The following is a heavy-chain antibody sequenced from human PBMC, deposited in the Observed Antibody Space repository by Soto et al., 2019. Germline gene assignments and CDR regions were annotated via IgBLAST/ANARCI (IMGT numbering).Heavy chain of an antibody. D-gene: IGHD3-10*01. CDR3: ARVSAEIIYYSYFCMDV. CDR1: GFTFSAYF. Sequence: QVQLVESGGTLVKPGGSLRLSCAASGFTFSAYFMSWIRQAPGKGLEWSSYISGSDSGGNKPIEYAESVKGLFTLYRDDAKNTMFLQLDRLGDEDTAVYFCARVSAEIIYYSYFCMDVWGEGTRVIVSS. J-gene: IGHJ6*03. CDR2: ISGSDSGGNKPI. V-gene: IGHV3-11*01.